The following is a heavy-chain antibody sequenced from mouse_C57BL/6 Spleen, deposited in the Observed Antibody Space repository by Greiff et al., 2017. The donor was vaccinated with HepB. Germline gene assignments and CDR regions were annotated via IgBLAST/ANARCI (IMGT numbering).Heavy chain of an antibody. D-gene: IGHD2-4*01. CDR1: GYTFTSYW. V-gene: IGHV1-55*01. Sequence: VQLQQPGAELVKPGASVKMSCKASGYTFTSYWITWVKQRPGQGLEWIGDIYPGSGSTNYNEKFKSKATLTVDTSSSTAYMQLSSLTSEDSAVYYCAREGGDYDGFDDWGQGTTLTVSS. J-gene: IGHJ2*01. CDR2: IYPGSGST. CDR3: AREGGDYDGFDD.